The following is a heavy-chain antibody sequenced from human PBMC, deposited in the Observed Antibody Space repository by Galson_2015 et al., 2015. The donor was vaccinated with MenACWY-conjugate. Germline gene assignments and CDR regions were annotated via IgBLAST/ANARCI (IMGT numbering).Heavy chain of an antibody. CDR2: LSWDNSPF. J-gene: IGHJ3*02. CDR1: G. D-gene: IGHD2-21*02. CDR3: VKETGGSDFYMGPRAFDM. V-gene: IGHV3-9*01. Sequence: GMHWVRQAPGQGLEWVSGLSWDNSPFAYADSVKGRFTVSRDNAKNSLYLQMNSLREEDTASYYCVKETGGSDFYMGPRAFDMWGRGTLVIVSS.